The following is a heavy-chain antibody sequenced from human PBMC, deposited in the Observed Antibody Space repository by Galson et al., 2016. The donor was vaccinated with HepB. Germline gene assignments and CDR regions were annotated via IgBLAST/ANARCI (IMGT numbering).Heavy chain of an antibody. D-gene: IGHD2-2*01. CDR2: ISHDGRHQ. J-gene: IGHJ4*02. CDR1: GFTFSSFS. Sequence: SLRLSCAASGFTFSSFSLHWVRQAPGKGLEWVAFISHDGRHQYYADSVKGRFTISRDNSKNTLYLQMHSLRTEDTAMYYCARDGDCTSVGCYGLSIGIYFDHWGQGSLVTVSS. CDR3: ARDGDCTSVGCYGLSIGIYFDH. V-gene: IGHV3-30*04.